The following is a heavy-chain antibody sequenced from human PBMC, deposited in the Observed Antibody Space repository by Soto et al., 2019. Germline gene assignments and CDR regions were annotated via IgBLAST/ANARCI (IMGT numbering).Heavy chain of an antibody. CDR3: AKDMAVAGTYYYRMDV. V-gene: IGHV3-9*01. J-gene: IGHJ6*02. CDR2: ISWNSGSI. D-gene: IGHD6-19*01. Sequence: LRLSCAASGFTFDDYAMHWVRQAPGKGLEWVSGISWNSGSIGYADSVKGRFTISRDNAKNSLYLQMNSLRAEDTALYYCAKDMAVAGTYYYRMDVWGQGTTVTVSS. CDR1: GFTFDDYA.